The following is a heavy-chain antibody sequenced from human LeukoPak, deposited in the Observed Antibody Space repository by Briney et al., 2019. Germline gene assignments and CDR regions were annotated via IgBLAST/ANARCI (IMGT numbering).Heavy chain of an antibody. J-gene: IGHJ4*02. CDR3: TTSELGFFDF. V-gene: IGHV3-30*03. CDR1: GFTFRS. D-gene: IGHD3-16*01. Sequence: GGSLRLSCGGSGFTFRSMHWVCQAPGKGLEWVAVVSFDGSNTYYGDSVKGRFTISRDISKNTVYLQMSSLRAEDAAVYYCTTSELGFFDFWGQGALVTVSS. CDR2: VSFDGSNT.